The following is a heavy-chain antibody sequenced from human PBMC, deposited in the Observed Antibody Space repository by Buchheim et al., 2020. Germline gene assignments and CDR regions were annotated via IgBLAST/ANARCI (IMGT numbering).Heavy chain of an antibody. V-gene: IGHV3-21*01. CDR3: GRDQGGYGEYYSHYGLDV. D-gene: IGHD4-17*01. CDR1: GFTFSSYS. J-gene: IGHJ6*02. Sequence: EVQLVESGGGLVKPGGSLRLSCAASGFTFSSYSMNWVRQAPGKGLEWVSSISSSSSYVYYADSVKGRLTISRENAKNSLYLQMNSLRAEDTAVYYCGRDQGGYGEYYSHYGLDVWGQGTT. CDR2: ISSSSSYV.